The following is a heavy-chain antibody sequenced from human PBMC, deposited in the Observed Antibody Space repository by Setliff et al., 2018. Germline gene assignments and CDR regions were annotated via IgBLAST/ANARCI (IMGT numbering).Heavy chain of an antibody. Sequence: ASVNVSCKASGYTFTSYDINWVRQATGQGLEWMGWINPNSGNTGYAQNFQGRVTMTRNTSISTAYMELSSLRFEDTAVYYCARGPRHNFWSGYYLVAVNYWGQGTLVTVSS. CDR2: INPNSGNT. D-gene: IGHD3-3*01. V-gene: IGHV1-8*02. CDR3: ARGPRHNFWSGYYLVAVNY. CDR1: GYTFTSYD. J-gene: IGHJ4*02.